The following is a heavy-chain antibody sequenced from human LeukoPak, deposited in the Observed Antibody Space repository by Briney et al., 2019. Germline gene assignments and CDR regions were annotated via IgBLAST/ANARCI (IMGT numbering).Heavy chain of an antibody. CDR3: AKASRQAAVASPLDY. Sequence: AGGPLRLSCAASGFTFNPYAMSWVRQAPGKGLEWVASIGGVGDRTYYADSVKGRFTISRDNSKDTLFLQMNSLKADDTALYYCAKASRQAAVASPLDYWGQGSLVTVSS. CDR2: IGGVGDRT. CDR1: GFTFNPYA. J-gene: IGHJ4*02. D-gene: IGHD6-19*01. V-gene: IGHV3-23*01.